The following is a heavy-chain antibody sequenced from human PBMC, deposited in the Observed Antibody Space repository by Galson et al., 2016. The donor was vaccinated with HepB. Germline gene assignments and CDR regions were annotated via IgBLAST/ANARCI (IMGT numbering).Heavy chain of an antibody. V-gene: IGHV4-39*01. CDR2: IYYSGFT. D-gene: IGHD1-26*01. CDR3: ARHPLVETVDYFDY. CDR1: RGSVTNTNSY. J-gene: IGHJ4*02. Sequence: SETLSLTCTVSRGSVTNTNSYWGWIRQSPGKGLEWIGSIYYSGFTYYNKSLKSRVTISIATSENQLSLNLGSVTAADTAVYYCARHPLVETVDYFDYWGQGALVTVSS.